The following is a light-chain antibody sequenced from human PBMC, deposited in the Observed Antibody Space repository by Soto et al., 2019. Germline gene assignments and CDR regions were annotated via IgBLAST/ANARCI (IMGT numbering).Light chain of an antibody. J-gene: IGLJ1*01. V-gene: IGLV2-14*03. CDR1: SSDVGTYDS. CDR2: EVT. CDR3: SSYRTSGTLYV. Sequence: QSVLTQPASVSASPGQSISISCTGTSSDVGTYDSVSWYQQHSGKAPKLIIYEVTNRPSGVSNRFSGSKSGNTASLTISGLQPEDEGDYYCSSYRTSGTLYVFGTGTKLTVL.